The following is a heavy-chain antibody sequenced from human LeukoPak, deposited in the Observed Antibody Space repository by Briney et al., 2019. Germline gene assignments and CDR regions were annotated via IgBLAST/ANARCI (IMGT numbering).Heavy chain of an antibody. Sequence: TGGSLRLSCAASGFTFSSYSMNWVRQAPGKGLEWVSSISSSSSYIYYADSVKGRFTISRDNAKNSLYLQMNSLRAEDAAVYYCARAWGYCSGGSCYSDYYYMDVWGKGTTVTVSS. V-gene: IGHV3-21*01. CDR2: ISSSSSYI. J-gene: IGHJ6*03. CDR1: GFTFSSYS. CDR3: ARAWGYCSGGSCYSDYYYMDV. D-gene: IGHD2-15*01.